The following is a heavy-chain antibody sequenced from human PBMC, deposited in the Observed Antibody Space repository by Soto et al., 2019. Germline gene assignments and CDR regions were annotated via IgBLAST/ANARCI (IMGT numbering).Heavy chain of an antibody. D-gene: IGHD3-9*01. CDR1: GFTFSSYG. CDR2: ISYDGSNK. V-gene: IGHV3-30*18. Sequence: QVQLVESGGGVVQPGRSLRLSCAASGFTFSSYGMHWVRQAPGKGLEWVAVISYDGSNKYYADSVKGRFTISRDNSKNXRDLQMNSLRTEDTALYYCAKPLRQITIYGWYFDLWGRGTLVTVSS. J-gene: IGHJ2*01. CDR3: AKPLRQITIYGWYFDL.